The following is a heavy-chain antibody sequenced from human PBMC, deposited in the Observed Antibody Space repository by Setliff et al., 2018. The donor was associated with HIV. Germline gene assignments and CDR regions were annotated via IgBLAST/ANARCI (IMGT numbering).Heavy chain of an antibody. V-gene: IGHV4-39*01. J-gene: IGHJ6*03. CDR1: GGSISSSTYY. Sequence: SETLSLTCTVSGGSISSSTYYWGWIRQPPGKGLEWIGSIYYGGRTYYNAPLKSRVIISVDTSKNQFSLNLNSVTAADTAIYYCARRRPPPSGMYSSYYMDVWGKGTAVTVSS. CDR3: ARRRPPPSGMYSSYYMDV. CDR2: IYYGGRT. D-gene: IGHD1-26*01.